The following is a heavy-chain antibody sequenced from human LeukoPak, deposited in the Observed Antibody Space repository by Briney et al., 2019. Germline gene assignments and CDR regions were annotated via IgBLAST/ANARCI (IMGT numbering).Heavy chain of an antibody. D-gene: IGHD1-7*01. CDR2: ISPSGGST. CDR3: AREPNSGYYSDY. J-gene: IGHJ4*02. CDR1: GYTFTSYY. V-gene: IGHV1-46*01. Sequence: ASVKVSCKASGYTFTSYYMHWVRQAPGQGLEWMGIISPSGGSTSYAQKFQGRVTMTRDTSTSTVYMELSSLRSEDTAVYYCAREPNSGYYSDYWGQGTLVTVSS.